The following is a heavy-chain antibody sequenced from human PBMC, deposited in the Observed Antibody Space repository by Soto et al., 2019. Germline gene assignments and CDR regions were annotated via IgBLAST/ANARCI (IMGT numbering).Heavy chain of an antibody. D-gene: IGHD2-15*01. J-gene: IGHJ6*02. CDR3: ARDYCSETTCPNYGMDV. CDR2: ISSRASAT. Sequence: PGGSLRLSCEASIFTFSDYYMTWIRQAPGKGLEWVSSISSRASATYYADSVKGRFTISRDNAKNSVSLQMNSLRAEDTAVYYCARDYCSETTCPNYGMDVWVQGTMVTVSS. CDR1: IFTFSDYY. V-gene: IGHV3-11*01.